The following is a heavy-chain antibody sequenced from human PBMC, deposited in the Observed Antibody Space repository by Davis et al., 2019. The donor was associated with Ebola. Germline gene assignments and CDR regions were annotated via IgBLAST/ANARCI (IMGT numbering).Heavy chain of an antibody. Sequence: ASVKVSCKASGYTFTSYAMHWVRQAPGQRLEWMGWINAGNGNTKYSQKFQGRVTITRDTSASTAYMELSSLRSEDTAVYYGARVGYYYDSSGYPAFDIWGQGTMVTVSS. CDR2: INAGNGNT. D-gene: IGHD3-22*01. CDR1: GYTFTSYA. J-gene: IGHJ3*02. CDR3: ARVGYYYDSSGYPAFDI. V-gene: IGHV1-3*01.